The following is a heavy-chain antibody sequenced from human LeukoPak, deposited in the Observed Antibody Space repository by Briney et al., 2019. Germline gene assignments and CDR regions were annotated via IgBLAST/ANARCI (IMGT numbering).Heavy chain of an antibody. CDR2: NIPNGVIT. CDR1: GFPFSSHV. V-gene: IGHV3-23*01. CDR3: AKDDGWLQYGD. J-gene: IGHJ4*02. Sequence: GGTPRPPCSTSGFPFSSHVMNRVRQAPGKGAEWVSGNIPNGVITYYSDSVKGRFTISRNNSKGTVSLQRNSLRREDTAVYYCAKDDGWLQYGDWGRGTLVTVSS. D-gene: IGHD5-24*01.